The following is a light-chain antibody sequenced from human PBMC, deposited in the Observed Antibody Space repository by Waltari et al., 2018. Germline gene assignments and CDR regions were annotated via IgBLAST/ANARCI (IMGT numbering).Light chain of an antibody. V-gene: IGLV4-69*01. CDR3: QTWGTGTHVV. J-gene: IGLJ2*01. Sequence: QPELTQSPSASASLGAAVKPTCILTSGHSSYAIAWHHQQPQKGPRYLMKLNSDGSHNKGDGIPDRFSGSSSGAERYLTISSLQSEDEADYYCQTWGTGTHVVFGGGTKLTVL. CDR1: SGHSSYA. CDR2: LNSDGSH.